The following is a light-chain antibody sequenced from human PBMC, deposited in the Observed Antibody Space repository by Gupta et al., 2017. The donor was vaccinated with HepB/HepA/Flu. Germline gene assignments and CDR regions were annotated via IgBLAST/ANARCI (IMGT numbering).Light chain of an antibody. CDR2: RDN. V-gene: IGLV1-47*01. Sequence: QSVLTQPPSAPGTPGQRVTTSSSGSSSNIGSNYVHCYQQLPGTAPKLLIYRDNQRPSGVPDRFSGSKSGTSASLAISGLRSEDEAYYYCAAWDDSVSGRGLFGGGTKLTVL. J-gene: IGLJ2*01. CDR1: SSNIGSNY. CDR3: AAWDDSVSGRGL.